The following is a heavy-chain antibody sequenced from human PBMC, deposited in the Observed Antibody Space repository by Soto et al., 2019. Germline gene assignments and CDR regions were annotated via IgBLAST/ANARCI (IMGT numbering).Heavy chain of an antibody. Sequence: QVQLQESGPGLVKPSETLSLTCTVSGGSISSYYWSWIRQPPGKGLEWIGYIYYSGSTNYNPSLKSRVTISVDTSKNQFSLKLSSVTAADTAVYYCARGWMAGYFDYWGQGTLVTVSS. CDR2: IYYSGST. J-gene: IGHJ4*02. V-gene: IGHV4-59*01. D-gene: IGHD6-19*01. CDR1: GGSISSYY. CDR3: ARGWMAGYFDY.